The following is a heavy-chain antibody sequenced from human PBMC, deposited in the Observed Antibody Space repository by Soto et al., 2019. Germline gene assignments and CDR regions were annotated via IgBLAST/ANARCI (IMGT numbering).Heavy chain of an antibody. Sequence: SVKVSCKASGCTFISYAISWVRQAPGQGLEWMGGIIPIFGTANYAQKFQGRVTITADKSTSTAYMELSSLRSEDTAVYYCARDPDSNWRENGLDPWPREDWSPSPQ. CDR3: ARDPDSNWRENGLDP. CDR2: IIPIFGTA. D-gene: IGHD2-21*01. J-gene: IGHJ5*02. V-gene: IGHV1-69*06. CDR1: GCTFISYA.